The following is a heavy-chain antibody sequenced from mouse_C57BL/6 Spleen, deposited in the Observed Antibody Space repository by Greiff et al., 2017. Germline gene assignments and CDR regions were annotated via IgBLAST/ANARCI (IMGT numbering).Heavy chain of an antibody. Sequence: EVQLQESGPGLVKPSQSLSLTCSVTGYSITSGYYWNWIRQFPGNKLEWMGYISYGGSNNYNPSLKNRISITRDTSKNQFFLKLNSVTTEDTATYYCARDYDLYAMDYWGQGTSVTVSS. V-gene: IGHV3-6*01. CDR2: ISYGGSN. CDR3: ARDYDLYAMDY. D-gene: IGHD2-3*01. J-gene: IGHJ4*01. CDR1: GYSITSGYY.